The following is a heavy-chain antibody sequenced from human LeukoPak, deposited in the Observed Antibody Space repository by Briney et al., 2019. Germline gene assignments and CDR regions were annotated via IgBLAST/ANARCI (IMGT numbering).Heavy chain of an antibody. CDR1: GGSISCHY. CDR2: IYYSGST. D-gene: IGHD3-16*01. V-gene: IGHV4-59*11. CDR3: ASHSSAFLLGAAYYFDY. J-gene: IGHJ4*02. Sequence: SETLSLTCTVTGGSISCHYWSWIRQPPGKGLEWIGYIYYSGSTNYNPSLKSRVTISVDTSKNQFSLKLSSVTATDQAVYYCASHSSAFLLGAAYYFDYWGQGTLVTVSS.